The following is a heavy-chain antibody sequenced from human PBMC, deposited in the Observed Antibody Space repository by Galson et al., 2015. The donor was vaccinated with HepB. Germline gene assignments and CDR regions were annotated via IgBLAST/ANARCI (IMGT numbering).Heavy chain of an antibody. D-gene: IGHD2-15*01. CDR1: GDSVSSYSAA. Sequence: CAITGDSVSSYSAAWNWIRQSPSRGLEWMGRTYYKTRKYNDYALSVTRRITINPDTAENHFSMHLKSVTPEDKAVYYCACEFPATAIAVVEFDYWGQGTLVTVSS. CDR3: ACEFPATAIAVVEFDY. CDR2: TYYKTRKYN. V-gene: IGHV6-1*01. J-gene: IGHJ4*02.